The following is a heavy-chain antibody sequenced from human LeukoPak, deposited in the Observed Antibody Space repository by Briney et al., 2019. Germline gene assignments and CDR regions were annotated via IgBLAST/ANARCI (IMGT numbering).Heavy chain of an antibody. CDR1: GYTFTGYY. D-gene: IGHD2-15*01. CDR2: INPNSGGT. J-gene: IGHJ5*02. V-gene: IGHV1-2*06. Sequence: ASVKVSCKASGYTFTGYYMHWVRQAPGQGLEWMGRINPNSGGTNYAPKFQGRVTMTRDTSISTAYMELSRLRSDDTAVYYCARVRGFGCSGGSCYPANWFDPWGQGTLVTVSS. CDR3: ARVRGFGCSGGSCYPANWFDP.